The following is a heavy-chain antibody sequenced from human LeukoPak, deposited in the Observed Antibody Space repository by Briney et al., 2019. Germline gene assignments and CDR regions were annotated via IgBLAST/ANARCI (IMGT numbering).Heavy chain of an antibody. D-gene: IGHD5-12*01. CDR3: AKDRHIVATIGPDY. J-gene: IGHJ4*02. Sequence: GGSLRLSCAASGFTFSSYAMSWVRQAPGKGLEWVSAISGSGGSTYYADSVKGRFTISRDNSKNTLYLQMNSLRAEDTAVYYSAKDRHIVATIGPDYWGQGTLVTVSS. V-gene: IGHV3-23*01. CDR1: GFTFSSYA. CDR2: ISGSGGST.